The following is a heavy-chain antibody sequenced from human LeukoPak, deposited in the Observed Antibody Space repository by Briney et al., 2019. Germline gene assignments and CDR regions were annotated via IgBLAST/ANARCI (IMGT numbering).Heavy chain of an antibody. CDR1: GFTVSTNC. CDR3: ARVDTVMAYYFDL. V-gene: IGHV3-53*04. CDR2: IYSGGTT. J-gene: IGHJ4*02. D-gene: IGHD5-18*01. Sequence: GGSLRLSCAASGFTVSTNCMTWVRQAPGKGLEWVSTIYSGGTTYYADSVMGRFTISRHNSRNTLYLQMNSLRAEDTAVYYCARVDTVMAYYFDLWGQGTLVTVSS.